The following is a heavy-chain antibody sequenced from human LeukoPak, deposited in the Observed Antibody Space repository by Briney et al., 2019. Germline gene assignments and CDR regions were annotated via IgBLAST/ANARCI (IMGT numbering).Heavy chain of an antibody. V-gene: IGHV4-38-2*02. D-gene: IGHD6-19*01. Sequence: PSETLSLTCTVSGYSISNGYYWDWIRQPPGRGLEWIGNIYRSGSTSYNPSLKSRVTISVDTSKNQFSLKVNSVTAADTAVYYCARRHSSGWFYYWGQGTLATVSS. CDR3: ARRHSSGWFYY. J-gene: IGHJ4*02. CDR2: IYRSGST. CDR1: GYSISNGYY.